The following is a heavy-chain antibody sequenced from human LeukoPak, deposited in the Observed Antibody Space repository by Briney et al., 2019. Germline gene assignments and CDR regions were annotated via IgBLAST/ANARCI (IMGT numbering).Heavy chain of an antibody. V-gene: IGHV3-23*01. Sequence: GGSPRLSCAASRFTPTIYAMSCVRQAPREGRGWVSSTSSGGDYTYYTGSVTGWFTISRENSKNTLYLQMNSLRAEDTATYYCAKDRPNYYESNGHYYRRDGDSWGQGTLVTVSS. J-gene: IGHJ5*01. D-gene: IGHD3-22*01. CDR1: RFTPTIYA. CDR3: AKDRPNYYESNGHYYRRDGDS. CDR2: TSSGGDYT.